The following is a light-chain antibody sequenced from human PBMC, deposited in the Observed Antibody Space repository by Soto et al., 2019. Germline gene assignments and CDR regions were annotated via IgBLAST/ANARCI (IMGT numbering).Light chain of an antibody. V-gene: IGKV3-15*01. CDR1: QSVYSS. Sequence: EIVMTQSPGTLSVSPGEGVTLSCRASQSVYSSFAWYQQKPGQPPTLLIYDASARTSDIPDRFSGSGSGTDFTLTVSRLQSEDFAVYYCQQYTSSPLTFGGGTKVEIK. J-gene: IGKJ4*01. CDR2: DAS. CDR3: QQYTSSPLT.